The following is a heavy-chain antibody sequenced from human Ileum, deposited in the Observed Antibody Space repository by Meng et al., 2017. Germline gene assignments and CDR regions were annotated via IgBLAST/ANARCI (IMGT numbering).Heavy chain of an antibody. V-gene: IGHV4-4*02. CDR2: IYESGST. D-gene: IGHD2-15*01. Sequence: QVQLQESGPGLVKPSGTLSLTCSVSGGSNGSSNWWSWVRQPPGKGLEWIGEIYESGSTNYNPSLKSRVTISLDRSKNHFSLKLNSVTAADTAVYYCANIVFNWFDSWGQGTLVTVSS. CDR1: GGSNGSSNW. J-gene: IGHJ5*01. CDR3: ANIVFNWFDS.